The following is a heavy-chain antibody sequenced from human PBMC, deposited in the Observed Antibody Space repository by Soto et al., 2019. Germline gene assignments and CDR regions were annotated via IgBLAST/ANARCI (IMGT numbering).Heavy chain of an antibody. Sequence: VQLRESGPGLVKPSQTLSLTCAVSGGSISSGDYYWSWIRQHPGKDLEWIGFTDYSGSTYYNLALRSRVTISVDTSKNQFSLSLNSVTAADSAVYYCARAIAVTTPWFDTWGQGTLVTVSS. J-gene: IGHJ5*02. CDR2: TDYSGST. CDR1: GGSISSGDYY. CDR3: ARAIAVTTPWFDT. D-gene: IGHD4-17*01. V-gene: IGHV4-31*02.